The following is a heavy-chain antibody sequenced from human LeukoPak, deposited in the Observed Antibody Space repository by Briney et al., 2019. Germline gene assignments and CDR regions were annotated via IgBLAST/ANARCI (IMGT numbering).Heavy chain of an antibody. J-gene: IGHJ4*02. D-gene: IGHD6-13*01. CDR2: IGTAGDT. V-gene: IGHV3-13*01. CDR3: ARASIAAAGFDY. CDR1: GFTFSSYD. Sequence: GGSLRLSCAASGFTFSSYDMHWVRQATGKGLEWVSAIGTAGDTYYPGSVKGRFTISRENAKNSLYLQMNSLRAGDTAVYYCARASIAAAGFDYWGQGTLVTVSS.